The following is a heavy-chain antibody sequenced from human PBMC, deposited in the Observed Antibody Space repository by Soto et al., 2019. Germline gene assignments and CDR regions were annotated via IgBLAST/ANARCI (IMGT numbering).Heavy chain of an antibody. J-gene: IGHJ4*02. CDR1: GGSISSGGYS. CDR3: ASRGTTTYCSGGSCYARGFDY. Sequence: TSETLSLTCAVSGGSISSGGYSWGWIRQPPGKGLEWIGYIYHSGSTYYNPSLKSRVTISVDTSKNQFSLKLSSVTAADTAVYYCASRGTTTYCSGGSCYARGFDYWGQGTLVTVSS. V-gene: IGHV4-30-2*05. CDR2: IYHSGST. D-gene: IGHD2-15*01.